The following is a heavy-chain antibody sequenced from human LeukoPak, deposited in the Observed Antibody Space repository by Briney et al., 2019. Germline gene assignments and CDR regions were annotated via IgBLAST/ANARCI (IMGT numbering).Heavy chain of an antibody. CDR2: LFYSGTT. J-gene: IGHJ5*02. CDR1: GGSISNYY. V-gene: IGHV4-59*01. D-gene: IGHD6-6*01. CDR3: ARSSPWFDP. Sequence: SETLSLTCTVSGGSISNYYWSWIRQPPGKGLEWIGYLFYSGTTNYNPSLKSRVTISVDTSKNQFSLKLSSVTAADTAIYYCARSSPWFDPWGQGTLVTVSS.